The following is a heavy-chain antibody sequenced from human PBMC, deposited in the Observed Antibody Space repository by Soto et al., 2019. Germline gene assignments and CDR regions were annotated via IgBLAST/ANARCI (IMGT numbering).Heavy chain of an antibody. J-gene: IGHJ3*02. Sequence: GESLKISCKGSGYSFATYWISWVRQMPGKGLEWIVKIDPSDSYSNYSPSFQGHVTISADKSISTAYLQWSGLKASDTDMYYCARSHYYDSSGYYGDGAFDIWGQGTMVTVSS. CDR2: IDPSDSYS. CDR3: ARSHYYDSSGYYGDGAFDI. CDR1: GYSFATYW. D-gene: IGHD3-22*01. V-gene: IGHV5-10-1*01.